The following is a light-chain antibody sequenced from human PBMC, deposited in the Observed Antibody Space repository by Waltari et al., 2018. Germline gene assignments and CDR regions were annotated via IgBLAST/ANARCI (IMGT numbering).Light chain of an antibody. CDR3: QQYNDYPYT. V-gene: IGKV1-5*03. Sequence: DIQMTQSPSTLSASIGDRVTIPCRASPSFSKWLAWYQQKPGKAPKLLIHQASTLRSGVPSRFSGSESGTEFILTINSLQPDDFATYFCQQYNDYPYTFGQGTKLEIK. CDR2: QAS. CDR1: PSFSKW. J-gene: IGKJ2*01.